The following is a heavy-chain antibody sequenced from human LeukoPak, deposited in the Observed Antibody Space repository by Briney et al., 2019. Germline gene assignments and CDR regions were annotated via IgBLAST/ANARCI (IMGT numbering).Heavy chain of an antibody. Sequence: GGSLRLSCAASGFTFRNYVIHWVRQAPGKGLEWVAVTSSDLNVKLYADSVKGRFTISRDNSRSTLYLQMNSLRPEDTAIYYCAREGYYGSGSPPSLYFDYWGQGTLVIVSS. J-gene: IGHJ4*02. V-gene: IGHV3-30-3*01. D-gene: IGHD3-10*01. CDR2: TSSDLNVK. CDR3: AREGYYGSGSPPSLYFDY. CDR1: GFTFRNYV.